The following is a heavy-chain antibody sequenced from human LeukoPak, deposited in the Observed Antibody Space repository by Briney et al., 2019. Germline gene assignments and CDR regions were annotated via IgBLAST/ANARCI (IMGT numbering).Heavy chain of an antibody. CDR3: ARHKGSLNDAFDI. Sequence: GESLKISCKGSGYSLTSYWIGLVRQMPGKGLEWMGIIYPGDSDTRYSPSFQGQVTISADKSISTAYLQWSSLKASDTAMYYCARHKGSLNDAFDIWGQGTMVTVSS. CDR2: IYPGDSDT. V-gene: IGHV5-51*01. CDR1: GYSLTSYW. J-gene: IGHJ3*02.